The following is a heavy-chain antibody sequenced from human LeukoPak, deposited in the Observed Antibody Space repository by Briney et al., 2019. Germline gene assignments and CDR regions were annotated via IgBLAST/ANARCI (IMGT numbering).Heavy chain of an antibody. Sequence: GGSLRLSCAASGFTFSSYAMSWVRQAPGKGLEWVAVISYDGSNKYYADSVKGRFTISRDNSKNTLYLQMNSLRAEDTAVYYCAKGLYSGSFYGVDYWGQGTLVTVSS. D-gene: IGHD1-26*01. CDR1: GFTFSSYA. CDR2: ISYDGSNK. V-gene: IGHV3-30*18. J-gene: IGHJ4*02. CDR3: AKGLYSGSFYGVDY.